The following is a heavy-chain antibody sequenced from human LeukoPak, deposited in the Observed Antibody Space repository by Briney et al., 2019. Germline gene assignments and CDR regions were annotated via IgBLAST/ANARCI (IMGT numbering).Heavy chain of an antibody. CDR1: GGSISSYY. CDR3: ARDHLRAARPSYFDL. J-gene: IGHJ2*01. D-gene: IGHD6-6*01. Sequence: PSETLSLTCTVSGGSISSYYWSWIRQPPGKGLEWIGYIYYSGSANYNPSLKSRVTISVDTSKNQFSLKLSSVTAADTAVYYCARDHLRAARPSYFDLWGRGTLVTVSS. CDR2: IYYSGSA. V-gene: IGHV4-59*01.